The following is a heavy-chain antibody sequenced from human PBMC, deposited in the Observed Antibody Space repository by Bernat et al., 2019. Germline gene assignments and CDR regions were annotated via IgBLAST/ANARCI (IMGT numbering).Heavy chain of an antibody. CDR2: ISYDGSNK. D-gene: IGHD6-13*01. J-gene: IGHJ4*02. CDR1: GFTFSSYG. Sequence: QVQLVESGGGVVQPGRSLRLSCAASGFTFSSYGMHWVRQAPGKGLEWVAVISYDGSNKYYADSVKGRFTIPRGNSENTLYLQMNSLRAEDPAVYYCAKDVSSSWTPEDYRGQGTLVTVPS. V-gene: IGHV3-30*18. CDR3: AKDVSSSWTPEDY.